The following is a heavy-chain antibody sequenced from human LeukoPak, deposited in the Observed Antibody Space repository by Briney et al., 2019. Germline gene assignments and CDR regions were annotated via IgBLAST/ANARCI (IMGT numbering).Heavy chain of an antibody. D-gene: IGHD5-18*01. Sequence: GGSLRLSCAASGFTFDDYAMHWVRQAPGKGLEWVSGISWNSGSIGYADSVKGRFTISRDNAKNSLYLQMNSLRAEDTALYYCAKDRRGYSYVFDDWGQGTLVTVS. CDR2: ISWNSGSI. CDR1: GFTFDDYA. V-gene: IGHV3-9*01. CDR3: AKDRRGYSYVFDD. J-gene: IGHJ4*02.